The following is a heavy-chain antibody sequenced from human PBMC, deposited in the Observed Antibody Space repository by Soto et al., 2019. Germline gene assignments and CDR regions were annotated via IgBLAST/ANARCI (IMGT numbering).Heavy chain of an antibody. CDR3: ARFKPFTEGGVVVVAAAFDI. J-gene: IGHJ3*02. Sequence: SETLSLTCTVSGGSISSSSYYWGWIRQPPGKGLEWIGSIYYSGSTYYNPSLKSRVTISVDTSKNQFSLKLSSVTAADTAVYYCARFKPFTEGGVVVVAAAFDIWGQGTMVTVSS. V-gene: IGHV4-39*07. D-gene: IGHD2-15*01. CDR2: IYYSGST. CDR1: GGSISSSSYY.